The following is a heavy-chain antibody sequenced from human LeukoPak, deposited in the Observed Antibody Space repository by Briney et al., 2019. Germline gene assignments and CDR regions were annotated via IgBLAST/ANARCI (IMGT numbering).Heavy chain of an antibody. CDR2: ITGSGGST. CDR1: GFTFSSYA. CDR3: AKDTASSWWYFDL. Sequence: GGSLRLSCAASGFTFSSYAMSWVRQAPGKGLEWDSAITGSGGSTYYADSVKGRFTISRDNSKNTLYLQMNSLRAEDTAVYYCAKDTASSWWYFDLWGRGTLVTVSS. V-gene: IGHV3-23*01. D-gene: IGHD5-18*01. J-gene: IGHJ2*01.